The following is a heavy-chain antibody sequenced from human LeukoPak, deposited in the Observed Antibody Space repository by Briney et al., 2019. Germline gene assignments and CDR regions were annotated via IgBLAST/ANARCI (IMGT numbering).Heavy chain of an antibody. D-gene: IGHD2-15*01. J-gene: IGHJ4*02. CDR3: ARADDYWSVVAVAANDY. CDR2: ISAYNGNT. Sequence: ASVKVSCKASGYTFTSYGVSWVRQAPGQGLEWMGWISAYNGNTNYAQKLQGRVTMTTDTSTSTAYMELRSLRSDDTAVYYCARADDYWSVVAVAANDYWGQGTLVTVSS. V-gene: IGHV1-18*01. CDR1: GYTFTSYG.